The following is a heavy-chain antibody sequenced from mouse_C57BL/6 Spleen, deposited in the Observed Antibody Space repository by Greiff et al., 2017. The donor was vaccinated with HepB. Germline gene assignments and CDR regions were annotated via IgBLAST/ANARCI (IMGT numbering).Heavy chain of an antibody. CDR3: TRDPPDY. CDR1: GFTFSSYA. V-gene: IGHV5-9-1*02. Sequence: EVKVVESGERLVKPGGSLKLSCAASGFTFSSYAMSWVRQTPEKRLEWVAYISSGGDYIYYADTVKGRFTISRDNAMNTLYLQMSSLKSEDTAMYYCTRDPPDYWGQGTTLTVSS. J-gene: IGHJ2*01. CDR2: ISSGGDYI.